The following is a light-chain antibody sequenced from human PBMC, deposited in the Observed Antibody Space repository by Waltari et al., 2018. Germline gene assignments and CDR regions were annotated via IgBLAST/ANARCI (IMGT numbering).Light chain of an antibody. CDR3: QQRSNYSLT. Sequence: EIVLTQSPTALSLSPGEKAALSCRASQSVGSYLAWYQQKPGPAPRLLIYDASERATGVPARFSGRGSGTDFTLTVSSLEPEDLGVYYCQQRSNYSLTFGGGTKVEIK. J-gene: IGKJ4*01. CDR2: DAS. CDR1: QSVGSY. V-gene: IGKV3-11*01.